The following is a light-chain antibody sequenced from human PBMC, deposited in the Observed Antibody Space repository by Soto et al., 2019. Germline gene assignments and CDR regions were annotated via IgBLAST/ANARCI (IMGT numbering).Light chain of an antibody. Sequence: QSALTQPASVSGSPGQSITISCTGTSSDIGGYNYVSWYQQNPGKAPKLMIYDVRNRPSGVSNRFSASKSGNTASLTISGLPAEDEADYYCSSYTTSSTVVFGGGTKLTVL. CDR3: SSYTTSSTVV. V-gene: IGLV2-14*01. CDR2: DVR. J-gene: IGLJ2*01. CDR1: SSDIGGYNY.